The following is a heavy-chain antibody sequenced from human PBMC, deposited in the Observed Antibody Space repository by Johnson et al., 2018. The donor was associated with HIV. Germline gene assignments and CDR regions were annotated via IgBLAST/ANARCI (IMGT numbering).Heavy chain of an antibody. V-gene: IGHV3-64*01. CDR1: EFTFSSYG. D-gene: IGHD3-22*01. J-gene: IGHJ3*02. Sequence: EQLVESGGGVVQPGGSLRLSCAASEFTFSSYGMHWVRQAPGKGLEYVSAISSNGGSTFFANSVKDRFTISRDNSKNTLYLQMGSLRPEDTAVYYCARVGLASGYYRDAYDIWGQGTMVTVSS. CDR3: ARVGLASGYYRDAYDI. CDR2: ISSNGGST.